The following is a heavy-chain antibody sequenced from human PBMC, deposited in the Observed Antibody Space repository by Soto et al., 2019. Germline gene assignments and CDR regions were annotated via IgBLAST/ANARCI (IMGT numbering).Heavy chain of an antibody. D-gene: IGHD3-9*01. V-gene: IGHV3-73*02. CDR2: VGSRGETYAT. J-gene: IGHJ4*02. Sequence: EVQLVESGGGLVQPGGSLKLSCATSGFTFGASALHWVRQASGKGLEWLGRVGSRGETYATTYAASVKGRFTISRDDSKTTAYLQMNSLESDATAVYYCSRDDSDWFFNWGRGTLVTVSS. CDR3: SRDDSDWFFN. CDR1: GFTFGASA.